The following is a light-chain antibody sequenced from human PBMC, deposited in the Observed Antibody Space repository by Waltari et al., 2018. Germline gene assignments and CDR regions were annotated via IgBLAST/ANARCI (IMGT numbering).Light chain of an antibody. Sequence: EIVLTQSPGTVSLSPGDRATFYCWASQLVRIYLAWYQQKPGQAPRLLIYHASSRATGIPDRFSGSGSGTDFRLTISRLEPEDFAMYYCQQYVESPATFGQGTKVEIK. CDR1: QLVRIY. V-gene: IGKV3-20*01. CDR3: QQYVESPAT. J-gene: IGKJ1*01. CDR2: HAS.